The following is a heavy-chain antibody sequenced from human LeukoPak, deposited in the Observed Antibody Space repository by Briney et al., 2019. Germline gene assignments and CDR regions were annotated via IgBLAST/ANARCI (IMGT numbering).Heavy chain of an antibody. CDR1: GYKFINYW. CDR3: ARHEYDYGGGNDAYDI. D-gene: IGHD4/OR15-4a*01. CDR2: IYAGDSDI. V-gene: IGHV5-51*01. J-gene: IGHJ3*02. Sequence: GESLKISCQGSGYKFINYWIGWVRQMPGKGLEWVGVIYAGDSDIRYSPSFQGQVTISADKSISTAYLQWSSLKASDTAIYYCARHEYDYGGGNDAYDIWGQGTMVTVSS.